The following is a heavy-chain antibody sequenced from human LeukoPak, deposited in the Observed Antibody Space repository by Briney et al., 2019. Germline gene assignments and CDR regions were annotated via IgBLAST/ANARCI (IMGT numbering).Heavy chain of an antibody. D-gene: IGHD3-3*01. CDR3: AKNSRDYDFWSGHDY. CDR2: ISYDGSNK. CDR1: GFTFSSYS. V-gene: IGHV3-30*18. Sequence: GGSLRLSCAASGFTFSSYSMHWVRQAPGKGLEWVAVISYDGSNKYYADSVKGRFTISRDNSKNTLYLQMNSLRAEDTAVYYCAKNSRDYDFWSGHDYWGQGTLVTVSS. J-gene: IGHJ4*02.